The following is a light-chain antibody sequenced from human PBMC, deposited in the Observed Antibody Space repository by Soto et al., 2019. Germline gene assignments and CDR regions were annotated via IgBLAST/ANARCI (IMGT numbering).Light chain of an antibody. CDR2: KAS. CDR3: QQYNSYSPYT. J-gene: IGKJ2*01. CDR1: QSISSW. Sequence: DIQMTQSPSTLSASVGDRVTITCRASQSISSWLAWYQQKPGKAPKLLIYKASSLESGLPSRFSGSGSGTEFTLTISSPQPDDFATYYCQQYNSYSPYTFGQGTKLEIK. V-gene: IGKV1-5*03.